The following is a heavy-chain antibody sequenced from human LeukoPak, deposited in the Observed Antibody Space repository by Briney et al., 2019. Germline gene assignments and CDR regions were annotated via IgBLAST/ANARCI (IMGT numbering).Heavy chain of an antibody. CDR3: AGGGFGEAYYYYYMDV. CDR2: TSSSDAGT. J-gene: IGHJ6*03. D-gene: IGHD3-10*01. Sequence: GGSLRLSCAASGFTFSSYGMSWVRQAPGKGLEWVSATSSSDAGTYYAESVRGRFTISRDNSKNTLFLQMNSLRGEDTAVYYCAGGGFGEAYYYYYMDVWGKGTTVTVSS. V-gene: IGHV3-23*01. CDR1: GFTFSSYG.